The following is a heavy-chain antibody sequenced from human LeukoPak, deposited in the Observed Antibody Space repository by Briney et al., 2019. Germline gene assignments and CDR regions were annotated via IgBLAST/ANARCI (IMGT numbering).Heavy chain of an antibody. D-gene: IGHD6-13*01. CDR1: GGSISSGGYS. Sequence: PSQTLSLTCAVSGGSISSGGYSWSWIRQPPGKGLEWIGYICHSGSTYYNPSLKSRVTISVDRSKNQFSLKLSSVTAADTAVYYCARLSSSWYLYFDYWGQGTLVTVSS. CDR2: ICHSGST. CDR3: ARLSSSWYLYFDY. V-gene: IGHV4-30-2*01. J-gene: IGHJ4*02.